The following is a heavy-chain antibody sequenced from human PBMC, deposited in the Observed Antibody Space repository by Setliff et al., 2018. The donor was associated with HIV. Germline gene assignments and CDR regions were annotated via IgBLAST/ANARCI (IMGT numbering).Heavy chain of an antibody. J-gene: IGHJ6*03. Sequence: PGGSLRLSCAASGFTLSSYSMVWVRQAPGKGLEWISYISSGDSKLYYAGSVRGRFTISRDNAKNSLYLQMNSLRAEDTAVYYCARGFSSSWYYYHMDVWGKGTTVTVSS. D-gene: IGHD6-13*01. CDR3: ARGFSSSWYYYHMDV. CDR2: ISSGDSKL. CDR1: GFTLSSYS. V-gene: IGHV3-48*01.